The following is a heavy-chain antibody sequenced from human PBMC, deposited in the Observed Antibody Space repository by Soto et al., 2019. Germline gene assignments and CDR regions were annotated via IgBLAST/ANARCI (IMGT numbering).Heavy chain of an antibody. V-gene: IGHV4-34*01. J-gene: IGHJ5*01. CDR2: INHSGNT. Sequence: WLRQPPGKGLEWIGEINHSGNTTYNPSLRSRVTISIDTSKNQLSLNLRSVSAADTAVYYCARGRGDFDAWGHGTPVPVSS. D-gene: IGHD2-21*02. CDR3: ARGRGDFDA.